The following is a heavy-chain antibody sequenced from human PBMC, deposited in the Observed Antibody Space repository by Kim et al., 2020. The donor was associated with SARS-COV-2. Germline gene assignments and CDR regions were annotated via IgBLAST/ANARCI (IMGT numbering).Heavy chain of an antibody. Sequence: SETLSLTCTVSGGSISSGGYYWSWIRQHPGKGLEWIGYIYYSGSTYYNPSLKSRVTISVDTSKNQFSLKLSSVTAADTAVYYCARDHWYYYDSSGYSSRFFDDWGQGTLVTVSS. CDR2: IYYSGST. V-gene: IGHV4-31*03. CDR1: GGSISSGGYY. CDR3: ARDHWYYYDSSGYSSRFFDD. J-gene: IGHJ4*02. D-gene: IGHD3-22*01.